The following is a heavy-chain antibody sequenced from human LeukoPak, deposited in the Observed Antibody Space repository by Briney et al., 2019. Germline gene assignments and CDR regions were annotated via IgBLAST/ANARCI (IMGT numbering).Heavy chain of an antibody. J-gene: IGHJ5*02. CDR2: ISYDRSNE. V-gene: IGHV3-30*03. CDR1: GFTFSRYG. Sequence: GGSLRLSCAASGFTFSRYGMHWVRQAPGKGLEWVAAISYDRSNEYYADSVKGRFTISRDNSKNTLYLQMYSLRGEDTAVYYCARGFASGWYSRYDPWGQGTLVTVSS. D-gene: IGHD6-19*01. CDR3: ARGFASGWYSRYDP.